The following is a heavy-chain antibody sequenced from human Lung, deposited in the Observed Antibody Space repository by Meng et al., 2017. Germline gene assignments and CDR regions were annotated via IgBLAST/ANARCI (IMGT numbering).Heavy chain of an antibody. CDR2: ISSASSSA. J-gene: IGHJ4*02. CDR3: ASTFGNGWAGQVDN. V-gene: IGHV3-64*01. CDR1: GFTFSHFR. Sequence: GEYPKIPCASSGFTFSHFRMHWVRQAPGKGLEYVSSISSASSSAFYANSVKARFTISRNNSQNTLYLQMGSLSTEDMSVSYCASTFGNGWAGQVDNWGQGTLVTVSS. D-gene: IGHD3-16*01.